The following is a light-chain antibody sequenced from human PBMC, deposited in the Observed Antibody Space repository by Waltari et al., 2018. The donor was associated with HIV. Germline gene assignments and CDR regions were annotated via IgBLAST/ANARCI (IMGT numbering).Light chain of an antibody. CDR1: NGDISDYNF. CDR2: EVT. V-gene: IGLV2-8*01. Sequence: QSALTQSPSASGSPGQSVNISCTGANGDISDYNFVSWYQHHPDRPPKLIIFEVTKRPSGVPDRFSGSKSGNTASLFVSGLQPEDEATYFCSSFAGTHKLFGGGTKLTVL. CDR3: SSFAGTHKL. J-gene: IGLJ2*01.